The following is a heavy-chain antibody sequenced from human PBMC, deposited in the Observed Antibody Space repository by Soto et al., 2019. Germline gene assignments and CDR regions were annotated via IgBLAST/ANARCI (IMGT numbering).Heavy chain of an antibody. CDR1: GYAFTSYY. CDR3: ARELAGLTTVLYYYGMDV. J-gene: IGHJ6*02. Sequence: ASVKVSCKASGYAFTSYYMHGVRQAPGQGLEWMGTINPSGGSTGYAQKFQGRVTMTRDTSTSTVYMDLSSLRSEDTAVYYCARELAGLTTVLYYYGMDVWGQGTTVTVSS. D-gene: IGHD4-4*01. CDR2: INPSGGST. V-gene: IGHV1-46*01.